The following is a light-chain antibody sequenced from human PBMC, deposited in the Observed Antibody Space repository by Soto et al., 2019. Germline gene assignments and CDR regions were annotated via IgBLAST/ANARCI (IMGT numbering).Light chain of an antibody. CDR2: GAS. CDR3: QQYGSSPWT. J-gene: IGKJ1*01. CDR1: QSVASSY. Sequence: ENVLTQSPGTVSLSPGERATLSCRASQSVASSYLAWYQQRPGQAPRLLIYGASSRATGIPVRFSGSGSGTDFTLTISSLEPEDFAVYYCQQYGSSPWTVGQGTKVEVK. V-gene: IGKV3-20*01.